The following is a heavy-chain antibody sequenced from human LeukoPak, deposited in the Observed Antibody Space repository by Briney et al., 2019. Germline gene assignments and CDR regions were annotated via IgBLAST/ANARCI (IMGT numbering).Heavy chain of an antibody. CDR3: ARLSNSYYYAMDV. CDR1: GSRFTSYW. Sequence: GASLQISCKGSGSRFTSYWIGWVRPLPGKGLEWMGIIYPGDSDTRYSPSLQGQVTISAEKSITTAYPQWSSLKASDTAMYYCARLSNSYYYAMDVWGQGTTVTVSS. V-gene: IGHV5-51*01. J-gene: IGHJ6*02. CDR2: IYPGDSDT.